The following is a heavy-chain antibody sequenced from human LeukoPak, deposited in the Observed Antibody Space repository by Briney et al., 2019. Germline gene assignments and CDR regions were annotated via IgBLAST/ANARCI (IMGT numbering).Heavy chain of an antibody. Sequence: SETLSLTCAVSGYSISSGYCWGWIRQPPGKGLEWIGSIYHSGSTYYKPSLKSRITISVDTSKNHFSLKLSSVTAADTAVYYCASSTWFGTRIVFDYWGQGTLVTVSS. CDR2: IYHSGST. CDR1: GYSISSGYC. CDR3: ASSTWFGTRIVFDY. D-gene: IGHD3-10*01. V-gene: IGHV4-38-2*01. J-gene: IGHJ4*02.